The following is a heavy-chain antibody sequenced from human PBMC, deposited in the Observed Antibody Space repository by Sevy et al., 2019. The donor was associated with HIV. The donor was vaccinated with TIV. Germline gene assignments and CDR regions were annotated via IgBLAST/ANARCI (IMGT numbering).Heavy chain of an antibody. V-gene: IGHV3-30-3*01. CDR3: ASEYYDFWSGYYMSSAFDI. J-gene: IGHJ3*02. D-gene: IGHD3-3*01. Sequence: GGSLRLSCAASGFTFSSYAMHWVRQAPGKGLEWVAVISYDGSNKYYADSVKGRFTISRDNSKNTLYQQMNSLGAEDTAVYYCASEYYDFWSGYYMSSAFDIWGQGTMVTVSS. CDR2: ISYDGSNK. CDR1: GFTFSSYA.